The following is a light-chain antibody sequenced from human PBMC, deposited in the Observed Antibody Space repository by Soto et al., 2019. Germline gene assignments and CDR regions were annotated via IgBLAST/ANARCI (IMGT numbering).Light chain of an antibody. V-gene: IGKV3-20*01. J-gene: IGKJ1*01. CDR1: QSVSSTY. CDR2: GAS. Sequence: EIVLTQSPGTLSLSPWEIATLSCRASQSVSSTYLAWYQQKPGQAPRLLIYGASSRATGIPDRFIGSGSGTEFTPTISSLQSEDFAEYHCQQYNNWPQTFGQGTKVDIK. CDR3: QQYNNWPQT.